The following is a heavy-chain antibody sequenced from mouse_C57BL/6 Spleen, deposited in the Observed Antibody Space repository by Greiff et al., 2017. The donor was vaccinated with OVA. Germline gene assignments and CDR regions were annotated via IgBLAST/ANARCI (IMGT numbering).Heavy chain of an antibody. Sequence: VQLQQSGAELVKPGASVKLSCKASGYTFTSYWMHWVKQRPGRGLEWIGRIDPNSGGTKYNEKFKSKATLTVDKPSSTAYMQLSSLTSEDSAVYYCARQTTVVAPDWYFDVWGTGTTVTVSS. D-gene: IGHD1-1*01. J-gene: IGHJ1*03. V-gene: IGHV1-72*01. CDR2: IDPNSGGT. CDR3: ARQTTVVAPDWYFDV. CDR1: GYTFTSYW.